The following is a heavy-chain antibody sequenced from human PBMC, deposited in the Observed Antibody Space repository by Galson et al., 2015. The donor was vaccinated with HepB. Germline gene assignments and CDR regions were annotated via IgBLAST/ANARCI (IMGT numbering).Heavy chain of an antibody. J-gene: IGHJ4*02. V-gene: IGHV3-33*08. CDR1: GYTFSSYG. CDR2: IRYDGSNK. CDR3: ARAGQSPYSSGWLYYFDS. D-gene: IGHD6-19*01. Sequence: SLRLSCAAPGYTFSSYGMHWVRQAPGKGPEWVAVIRYDGSNKYYADSVKGRFTISRDNFKNTLYLQMNSLRAEDTALYYCARAGQSPYSSGWLYYFDSWGQGTLVTVSS.